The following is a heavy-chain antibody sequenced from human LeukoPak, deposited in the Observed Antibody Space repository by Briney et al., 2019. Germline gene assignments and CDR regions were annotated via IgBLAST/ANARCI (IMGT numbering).Heavy chain of an antibody. D-gene: IGHD3-22*01. CDR1: GFTFSSYW. CDR3: ARGGHYYDSSGYYGATNFDY. J-gene: IGHJ4*02. Sequence: GGSLGLSCAASGFTFSSYWMHWVRQAPGKGLVWVSCINSDGSSTSYADSVKGRFTISRDNAKNTLYLQMNSLRAEDTAVYYCARGGHYYDSSGYYGATNFDYWGQGTLVTVSS. CDR2: INSDGSST. V-gene: IGHV3-74*01.